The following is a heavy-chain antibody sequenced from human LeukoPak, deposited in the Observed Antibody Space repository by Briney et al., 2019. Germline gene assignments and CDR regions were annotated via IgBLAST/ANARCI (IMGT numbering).Heavy chain of an antibody. Sequence: SETLSLTCSVSGDYINSHYWTWIRQSSGRGLEWLGYIHFGGSTKYNPSLKSPVTISIDTSRTQFSLKLISVTVADTAIYYCARGQGATVPQVGKNWFDPWGQGTRVTVSS. CDR3: ARGQGATVPQVGKNWFDP. CDR2: IHFGGST. D-gene: IGHD1-26*01. V-gene: IGHV4-59*11. J-gene: IGHJ5*02. CDR1: GDYINSHY.